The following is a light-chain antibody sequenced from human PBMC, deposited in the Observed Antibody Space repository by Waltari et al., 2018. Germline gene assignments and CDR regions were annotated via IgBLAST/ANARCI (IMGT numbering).Light chain of an antibody. CDR3: CSFAGSYTFV. V-gene: IGLV2-11*01. Sequence: QSALTQPRSVSGSPGQSVTISCTGTSRDVGGNHYVPWFQQHPGKVPKLLIYDVSERPSGVPDRFSGSKSANTASLTISGLQTEDEADYYCCSFAGSYTFVFGTGTRVTVL. J-gene: IGLJ1*01. CDR2: DVS. CDR1: SRDVGGNHY.